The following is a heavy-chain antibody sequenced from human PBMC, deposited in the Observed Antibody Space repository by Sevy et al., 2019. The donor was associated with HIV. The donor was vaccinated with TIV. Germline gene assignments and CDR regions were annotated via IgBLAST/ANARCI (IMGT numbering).Heavy chain of an antibody. CDR3: AKDAGGSGSHWASDI. V-gene: IGHV3-23*01. CDR1: GFTFNNYA. D-gene: IGHD1-26*01. CDR2: IGGSGGST. J-gene: IGHJ3*02. Sequence: GGSLRLSCTASGFTFNNYAMSWVRQAPGKGLEWVSGIGGSGGSTYYADSVKGRLTISRDNSKNTVYLHMISLRAEDTAVYYCAKDAGGSGSHWASDIWGQGTMVTVSS.